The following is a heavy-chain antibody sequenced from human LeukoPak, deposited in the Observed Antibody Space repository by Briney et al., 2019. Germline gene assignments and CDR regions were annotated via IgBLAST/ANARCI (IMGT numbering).Heavy chain of an antibody. CDR1: GFTFSTYA. V-gene: IGHV3-30*04. D-gene: IGHD2-2*03. Sequence: GTSLRLSCAASGFTFSTYAMHWVRQTPGRGLEWVAAISHDGRNKHYADSVKGRFTISRDNSKNTLYLQMDGLRDEDTAMYYCANPNTGPPGYYGMDVWGQGTTVTVSS. CDR2: ISHDGRNK. CDR3: ANPNTGPPGYYGMDV. J-gene: IGHJ6*02.